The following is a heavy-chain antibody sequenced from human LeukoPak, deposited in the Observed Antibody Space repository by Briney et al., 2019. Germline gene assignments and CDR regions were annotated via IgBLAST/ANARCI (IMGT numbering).Heavy chain of an antibody. CDR1: GFIFSNYA. CDR2: ISHDGNSK. Sequence: PGGSLRLPRAASGFIFSNYALHWVRQAPGKGLEWVAVISHDGNSKYYADSVKGRFTISRDNSKNTLYLQMDSLRAEDTAVYYCARSRSIKMMVVVTTYFFEYWGQGTLVTVSS. CDR3: ARSRSIKMMVVVTTYFFEY. D-gene: IGHD3-22*01. V-gene: IGHV3-30-3*01. J-gene: IGHJ4*02.